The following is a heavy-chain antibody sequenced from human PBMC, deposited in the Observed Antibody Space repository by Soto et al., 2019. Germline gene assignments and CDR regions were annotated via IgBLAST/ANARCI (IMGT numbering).Heavy chain of an antibody. J-gene: IGHJ4*01. CDR3: ASYFSVWSGSPGPFEF. CDR1: GGSISRYY. CDR2: IYYSGIT. V-gene: IGHV4-59*01. Sequence: SETLSLTCTVSGGSISRYYWSWVRQPPGKGLEWIAYIYYSGITNYNPSLKSRVTISVDTSKNQFSLKLSSVTAADTAVYYCASYFSVWSGSPGPFEFWGQGALVTVSS. D-gene: IGHD3-3*01.